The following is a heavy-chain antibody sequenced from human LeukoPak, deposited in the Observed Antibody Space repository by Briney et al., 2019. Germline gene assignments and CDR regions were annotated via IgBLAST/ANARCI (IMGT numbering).Heavy chain of an antibody. V-gene: IGHV4-39*01. Sequence: PSETLSLTCTVSGGSISSSSYYWGWIRQPPGKGLEWIGSIYYSGSTYYNPSLKSRVTISVDTSKNQFSLKLSSVTAADTAVYYCARHMQWPPGPDYWGQGTLVTVSS. D-gene: IGHD6-19*01. J-gene: IGHJ4*02. CDR1: GGSISSSSYY. CDR2: IYYSGST. CDR3: ARHMQWPPGPDY.